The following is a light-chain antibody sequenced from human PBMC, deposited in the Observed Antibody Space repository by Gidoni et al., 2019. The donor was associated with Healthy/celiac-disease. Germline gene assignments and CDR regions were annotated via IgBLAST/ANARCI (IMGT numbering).Light chain of an antibody. CDR3: QQRSNWPRS. V-gene: IGKV3-11*01. CDR2: DAS. Sequence: EILFTQSPATLSVSPGERATLSCRASQSVSSYLAWYQQKPGQAPRLLIYDASNRATGIPARFSGSGSGTDFTLTISSLEPEDFAVYYCQQRSNWPRSFGQGTKLEIK. CDR1: QSVSSY. J-gene: IGKJ2*04.